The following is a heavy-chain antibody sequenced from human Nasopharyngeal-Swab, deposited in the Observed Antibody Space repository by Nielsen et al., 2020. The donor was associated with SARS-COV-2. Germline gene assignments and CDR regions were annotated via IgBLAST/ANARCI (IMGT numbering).Heavy chain of an antibody. CDR1: GFTFTTYT. CDR2: ISYVRSNE. CDR3: ARIGYGFFDL. D-gene: IGHD5-18*01. J-gene: IGHJ2*01. V-gene: IGHV3-30*04. Sequence: GGSLRLSCAASGFTFTTYTMHWVRQAPGKGLEWVALISYVRSNEYYADSVKGRFTISRDNSKNTVYLQMNSLRDEDTAVYYCARIGYGFFDLWGRGTLVTVSS.